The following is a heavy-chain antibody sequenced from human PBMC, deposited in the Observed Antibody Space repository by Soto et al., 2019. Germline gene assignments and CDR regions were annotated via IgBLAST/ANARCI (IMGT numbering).Heavy chain of an antibody. CDR3: AKVALVRYDSGTHFNFDQ. J-gene: IGHJ4*02. D-gene: IGHD1-26*01. Sequence: EVQLLESGGGLVQPGGSLRLSCVASGFDFSSYAMSWVRQAPGKGLKWVSTISGSGGSTYYADSVKGRFTFSRDNSKNTLYLQMNSLRAEDTAVYHCAKVALVRYDSGTHFNFDQWGQGTLVTVSS. CDR1: GFDFSSYA. V-gene: IGHV3-23*01. CDR2: ISGSGGST.